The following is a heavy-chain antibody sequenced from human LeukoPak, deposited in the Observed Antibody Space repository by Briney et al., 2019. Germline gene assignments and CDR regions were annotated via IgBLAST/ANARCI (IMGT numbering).Heavy chain of an antibody. J-gene: IGHJ4*02. CDR1: GGSISSGNW. CDR3: ARGALGWLQLVDY. Sequence: SETLSLTCAVSGGSISSGNWWSWVRQPPGKGLEWIGEILHSGGTNYNPSLKSRVTISVDTSKNQFSLKLNSVTAADTAVYYCARGALGWLQLVDYWGQGTLVTVSS. CDR2: ILHSGGT. D-gene: IGHD5-24*01. V-gene: IGHV4-4*02.